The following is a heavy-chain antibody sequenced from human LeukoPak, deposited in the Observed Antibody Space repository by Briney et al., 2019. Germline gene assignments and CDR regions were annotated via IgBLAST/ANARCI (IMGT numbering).Heavy chain of an antibody. CDR1: GFAFSSYW. CDR3: ARDIVVVPAAMHYYYYGMDV. V-gene: IGHV3-7*01. Sequence: GGSLRLSCAASGFAFSSYWMSWVRRAPGKGLEGVANIKGDGSEKHYVDSVKGRFTTSRDNAKNSLYLQMNSLRAEDTAVYYCARDIVVVPAAMHYYYYGMDVWGQGTTVTVSS. CDR2: IKGDGSEK. J-gene: IGHJ6*02. D-gene: IGHD2-2*01.